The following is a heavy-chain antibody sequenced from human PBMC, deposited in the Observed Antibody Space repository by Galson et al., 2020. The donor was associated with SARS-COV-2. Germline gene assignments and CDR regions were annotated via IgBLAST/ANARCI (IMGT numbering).Heavy chain of an antibody. Sequence: SETLSLTCTVSGASISSGSYYWSWIRQPAGKGLEWIGRIYKSGNTNYNPSLWSQVTISVDTSKNQFSLKLTSVTAADTAVYYCARGNSPCVTIFGVLTGTCGTDVWGQGTTVTVSS. J-gene: IGHJ6*02. D-gene: IGHD3-3*01. CDR2: IYKSGNT. CDR3: ARGNSPCVTIFGVLTGTCGTDV. V-gene: IGHV4-61*02. CDR1: GASISSGSYY.